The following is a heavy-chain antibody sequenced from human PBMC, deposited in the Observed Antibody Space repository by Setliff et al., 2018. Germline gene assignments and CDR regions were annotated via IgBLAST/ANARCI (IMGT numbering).Heavy chain of an antibody. D-gene: IGHD5-12*01. CDR2: IIPILGIA. J-gene: IGHJ4*02. CDR1: GGTFSSYA. CDR3: ARAVSGYDYHYFDK. V-gene: IGHV1-69*10. Sequence: GASVKVSCKASGGTFSSYAISWVRQAPGQGLEWMGGIIPILGIANYAQKFQGRVTITADKSTSTAYMELSRLTSDDSAVYYCARAVSGYDYHYFDKWGQGTLVTVS.